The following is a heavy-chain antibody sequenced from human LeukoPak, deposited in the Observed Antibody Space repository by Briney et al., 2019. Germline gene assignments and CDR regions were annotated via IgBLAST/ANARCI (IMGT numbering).Heavy chain of an antibody. D-gene: IGHD1-26*01. J-gene: IGHJ4*02. CDR2: IYYSGST. CDR1: GGSISSYY. Sequence: SEPLSLTCTVSGGSISSYYWSWIRQPPGKGLEWIGYIYYSGSTNYNPSLKSRVTISVDTSKNQFSLKLSSVTAADTAVYYCSGSLKPDFDYWGQGTLVTVSS. CDR3: SGSLKPDFDY. V-gene: IGHV4-59*01.